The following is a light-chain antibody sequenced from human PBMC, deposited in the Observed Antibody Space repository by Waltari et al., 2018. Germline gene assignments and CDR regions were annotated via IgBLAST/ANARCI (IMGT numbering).Light chain of an antibody. CDR2: DAS. CDR1: QSISKY. CDR3: QKYGSLPAT. V-gene: IGKV3-20*01. J-gene: IGKJ1*01. Sequence: EIMLTQSPGTLSLSPGERATLSCRASQSISKYLAWYQQKPGQAPRLLIYDASIRATGIPDMFSGSGYGTDFSLTISRLEPEDYAVYYCQKYGSLPATFGRGTKVEIK.